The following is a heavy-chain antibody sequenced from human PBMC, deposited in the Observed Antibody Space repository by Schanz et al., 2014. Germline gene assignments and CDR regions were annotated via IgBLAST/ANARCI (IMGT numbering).Heavy chain of an antibody. J-gene: IGHJ4*02. CDR1: GYTFVSYS. CDR3: ARTIAYGGSSGYFDY. V-gene: IGHV1-46*01. D-gene: IGHD4-17*01. Sequence: QVQLVQSGAEVKKPGASVKVSCKASGYTFVSYSMHWVRQAPGQGLEWMGIINPSVRGTHFAREYQGTVTVTSDTSTSTVYMELSGLRSEDTAVYYGARTIAYGGSSGYFDYWGQGTLVTVSS. CDR2: INPSVRGT.